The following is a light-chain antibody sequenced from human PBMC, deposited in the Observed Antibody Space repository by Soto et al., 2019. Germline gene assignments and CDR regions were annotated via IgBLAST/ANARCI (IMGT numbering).Light chain of an antibody. J-gene: IGKJ2*01. CDR1: QRISDW. Sequence: DIQMTQSPSTLSASVGDRVTITCRASQRISDWLAWYQQKPGKAPNLLIYDASTLQSGAPSRFSGSGSGTEFTLTISSRQPDDFATYYCQEYKSATFGQGTKLEIE. V-gene: IGKV1-5*01. CDR3: QEYKSAT. CDR2: DAS.